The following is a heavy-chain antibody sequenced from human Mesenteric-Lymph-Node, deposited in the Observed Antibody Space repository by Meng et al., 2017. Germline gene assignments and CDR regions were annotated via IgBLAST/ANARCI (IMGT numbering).Heavy chain of an antibody. D-gene: IGHD6-13*01. CDR1: GYTFTSYD. CDR3: ARDRRAVRIAAAGNDAFDI. CDR2: ISAYNGNT. Sequence: ASVKVSCKASGYTFTSYDINWVRQAPGQGLEWMGWISAYNGNTNYAQKLQGRVTMTTDTSTSTAYMELRSLRSDDTAVYYCARDRRAVRIAAAGNDAFDIWGQGTMVTVSS. V-gene: IGHV1-18*01. J-gene: IGHJ3*02.